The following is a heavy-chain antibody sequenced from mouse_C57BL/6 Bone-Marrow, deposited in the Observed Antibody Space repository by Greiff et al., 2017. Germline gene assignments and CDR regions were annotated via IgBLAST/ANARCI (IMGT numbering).Heavy chain of an antibody. CDR2: INPSSGST. Sequence: VQLVESGAELARPGASVKMSCKASGYTFTSYTMHWVKQRPGQGLEWIGYINPSSGSTKYNQKFKDKATLTADKSYSTAYMQLSSLTSEDSAVYYCAREGFWFAYWGQGTLVTVSA. CDR1: GYTFTSYT. V-gene: IGHV1-4*01. CDR3: AREGFWFAY. J-gene: IGHJ3*01.